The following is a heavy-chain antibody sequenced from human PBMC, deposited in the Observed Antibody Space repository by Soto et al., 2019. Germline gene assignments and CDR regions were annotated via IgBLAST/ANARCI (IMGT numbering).Heavy chain of an antibody. V-gene: IGHV1-8*01. D-gene: IGHD4-17*01. J-gene: IGHJ3*02. Sequence: ASVKVSCKASGYTFTSYDINWVRQATGQGLEWMGWMNPNSGNTGYAQKFQGRVTMTRNTSISTAYMELSSLRSEDTAVYYCARDHDYGDADAFDIWGQGTMVTVSS. CDR1: GYTFTSYD. CDR3: ARDHDYGDADAFDI. CDR2: MNPNSGNT.